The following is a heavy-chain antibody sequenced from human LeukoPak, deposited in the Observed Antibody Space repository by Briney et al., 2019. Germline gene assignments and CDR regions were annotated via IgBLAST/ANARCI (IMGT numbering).Heavy chain of an antibody. CDR3: ASSIVRSSSSPLDY. Sequence: GGSLRLSCAASGFTFSSYSMNWVRQAPGKGLEWVSSISSSSSYIYYADSVKGRFTISRDNAKNSLYLQMNSLRAEDTAVYYCASSIVRSSSSPLDYWGQGTLVTVSS. CDR1: GFTFSSYS. V-gene: IGHV3-21*01. CDR2: ISSSSSYI. D-gene: IGHD6-6*01. J-gene: IGHJ4*02.